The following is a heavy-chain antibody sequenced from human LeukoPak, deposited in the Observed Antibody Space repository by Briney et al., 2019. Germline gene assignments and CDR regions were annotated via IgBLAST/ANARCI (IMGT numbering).Heavy chain of an antibody. CDR1: GGSISSGSYY. J-gene: IGHJ3*02. D-gene: IGHD1-26*01. V-gene: IGHV4-61*02. Sequence: SETLSLTCTVSGGSISSGSYYWSWIRQPAGKGLEWIGRIYTSGSTNYNPSLKSRVTISVDTSKNQFSLKLSSVAAADTAGYYWASYSGSYVSAFDIWGQGTMVTVSS. CDR2: IYTSGST. CDR3: ASYSGSYVSAFDI.